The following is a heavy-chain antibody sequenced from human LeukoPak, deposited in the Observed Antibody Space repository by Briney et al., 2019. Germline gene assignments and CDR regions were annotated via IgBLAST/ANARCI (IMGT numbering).Heavy chain of an antibody. V-gene: IGHV3-30*14. Sequence: PGRSLRLSCAASGFTFSSYAMHWVRQAPGKGLEWVAVISYDGSNKYYADSVKGRFTISRDNSKNTLYLQMNSLRAEDTAVYYCARIRWELEAFDIWGQGTMVTVSS. CDR2: ISYDGSNK. J-gene: IGHJ3*02. CDR1: GFTFSSYA. CDR3: ARIRWELEAFDI. D-gene: IGHD1-26*01.